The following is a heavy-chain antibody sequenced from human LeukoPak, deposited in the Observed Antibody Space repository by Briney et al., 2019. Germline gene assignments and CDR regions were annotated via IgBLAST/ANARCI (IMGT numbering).Heavy chain of an antibody. Sequence: PGGSLRLSCAASGFTFSSYSMNWVRQAPGKGLEWVANIKYDGSEKDYVDSVKGRFTISRDNAKNSLYLQMNSLRAEDTAVYYCARDIEAAGLFFDYWGQGTLVTVSS. CDR2: IKYDGSEK. J-gene: IGHJ4*02. CDR3: ARDIEAAGLFFDY. D-gene: IGHD6-13*01. V-gene: IGHV3-7*01. CDR1: GFTFSSYS.